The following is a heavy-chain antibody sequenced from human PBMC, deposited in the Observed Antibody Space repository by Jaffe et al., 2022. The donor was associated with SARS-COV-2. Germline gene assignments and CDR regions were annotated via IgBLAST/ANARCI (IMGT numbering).Heavy chain of an antibody. CDR1: GYTFTTYY. Sequence: HVQLEQSGAEVKEPGASVKISCKASGYTFTTYYMHWVRQAPGQGPEWMGIVVPGNDHIEYAQRFQGRLTMTKDTSTGTVYMELSSLTSEDTAVYYCAREGLSGSSPSGCHFDYWGQGTQVTVSS. CDR2: VVPGNDHI. V-gene: IGHV1-46*01. D-gene: IGHD6-6*01. CDR3: AREGLSGSSPSGCHFDY. J-gene: IGHJ4*02.